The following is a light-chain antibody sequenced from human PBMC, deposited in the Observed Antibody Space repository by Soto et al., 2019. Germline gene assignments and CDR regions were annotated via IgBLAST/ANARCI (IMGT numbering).Light chain of an antibody. Sequence: EIVMTQSPATLSVSPGERATLSCRASQSVSSKLAWYQQKPGQAPRLLIYGASSRATLIPDRFSGSGSGMYFTLAMIRLEPDDLAGYYCQQYVSAPSTFGQVTRLEI. CDR2: GAS. V-gene: IGKV3-20*01. CDR1: QSVSSK. CDR3: QQYVSAPST. J-gene: IGKJ5*01.